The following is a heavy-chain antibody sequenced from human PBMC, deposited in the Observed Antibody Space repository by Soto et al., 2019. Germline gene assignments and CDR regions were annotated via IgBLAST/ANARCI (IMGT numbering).Heavy chain of an antibody. CDR1: GYSISSGYY. D-gene: IGHD3-10*01. CDR2: IYHSGST. V-gene: IGHV4-38-2*02. CDR3: ARDPHPKXYYGSGSIHHYYYGMDV. J-gene: IGHJ6*02. Sequence: PSETLSLTCAVSGYSISSGYYWGWIRQPPGKGLEWIGSIYHSGSTYYNPSLKSRVTISVDTSKNQFSLKLSSVTAADTAVYYCARDPHPKXYYGSGSIHHYYYGMDVWGQGTTVTVSS.